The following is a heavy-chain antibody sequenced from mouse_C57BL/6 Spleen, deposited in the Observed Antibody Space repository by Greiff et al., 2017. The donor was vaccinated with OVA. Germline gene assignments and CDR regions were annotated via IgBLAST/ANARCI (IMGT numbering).Heavy chain of an antibody. CDR2: IDPETGGT. CDR1: GYTFTDYE. Sequence: QVQLKQSGAELVRPGASVTLSCKASGYTFTDYEMHWVKQTPVHGLEWIGAIDPETGGTAYNQKFKGKAILTADKSSSTAYMELRSLTSEDSAVYYCTRGYSNYETWFAYWGQGTLVTVSA. V-gene: IGHV1-15*01. CDR3: TRGYSNYETWFAY. J-gene: IGHJ3*01. D-gene: IGHD2-5*01.